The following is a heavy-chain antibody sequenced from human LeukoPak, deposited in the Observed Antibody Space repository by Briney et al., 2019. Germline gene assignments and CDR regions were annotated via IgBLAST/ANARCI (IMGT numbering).Heavy chain of an antibody. CDR3: VKDRWIDY. CDR2: IYSGGST. J-gene: IGHJ4*02. CDR1: GFTVSSNY. D-gene: IGHD5-24*01. V-gene: IGHV3-53*05. Sequence: GGSLRLSCAASGFTVSSNYMSWVRQAPGKGLEWVSVIYSGGSTYYADSVKGRFTISRDNSKSTLYLQMSSLRAEDTAVYYCVKDRWIDYWGQGALVTVSS.